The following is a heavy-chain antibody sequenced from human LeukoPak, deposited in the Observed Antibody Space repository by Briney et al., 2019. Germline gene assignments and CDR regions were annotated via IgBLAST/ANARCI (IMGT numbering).Heavy chain of an antibody. CDR1: GFIFDDYA. D-gene: IGHD3-16*01. CDR3: ARVVLGIQSWFDP. CDR2: IVKDGSEK. V-gene: IGHV3-7*01. Sequence: GGSLRLSCAASGFIFDDYAMSWVRQAPGKGLEWVANIVKDGSEKYYVDSVKGRFTISRDNANKLLYLQMNSLRAEDTAVYYCARVVLGIQSWFDPWGQGTLVTVSS. J-gene: IGHJ5*02.